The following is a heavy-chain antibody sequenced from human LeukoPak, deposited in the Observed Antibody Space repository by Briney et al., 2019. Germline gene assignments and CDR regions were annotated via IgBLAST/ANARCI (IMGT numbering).Heavy chain of an antibody. D-gene: IGHD3-3*01. CDR2: INTKSGRT. CDR1: GYSFTDYY. CDR3: ARADFIDAGPYLIGP. J-gene: IGHJ5*02. V-gene: IGHV1-2*02. Sequence: ASVGVSCKTSGYSFTDYYIHWVRQAPGQGLEWMGWINTKSGRTSSARKFQGRVTMTRDPSITTVYMDMAWLTSDDTAIYFCARADFIDAGPYLIGPWGQGTLVTVSS.